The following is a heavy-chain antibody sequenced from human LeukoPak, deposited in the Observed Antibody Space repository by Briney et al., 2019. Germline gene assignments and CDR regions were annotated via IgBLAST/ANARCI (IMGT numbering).Heavy chain of an antibody. CDR1: GFTFSSYS. J-gene: IGHJ4*02. V-gene: IGHV3-21*01. D-gene: IGHD2-21*02. CDR2: ISSSSSYI. Sequence: GGYLRLSCAASGFTFSSYSMNWVRQAPGKGLEWVSSISSSSSYIYYADSVKGRFTISRDNAKNSLYLQMNSLRAEDTAVYYCVSAYCGGDCYSGLFDYWGQGTLVTVSS. CDR3: VSAYCGGDCYSGLFDY.